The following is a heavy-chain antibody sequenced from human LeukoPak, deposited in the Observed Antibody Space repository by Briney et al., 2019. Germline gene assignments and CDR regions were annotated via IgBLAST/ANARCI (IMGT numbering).Heavy chain of an antibody. D-gene: IGHD3-10*01. CDR2: INQDGSEK. CDR1: GFTFSSYW. Sequence: GGSLRLSCAASGFTFSSYWMSWVRQAPGKGLEWVANINQDGSEKYYVDSVKGRFTISRDNAKNSLYLQMNSLRAEDTAVYYCARDWGYGSGSYPEFRGQGTLVTVSS. CDR3: ARDWGYGSGSYPEF. J-gene: IGHJ4*02. V-gene: IGHV3-7*05.